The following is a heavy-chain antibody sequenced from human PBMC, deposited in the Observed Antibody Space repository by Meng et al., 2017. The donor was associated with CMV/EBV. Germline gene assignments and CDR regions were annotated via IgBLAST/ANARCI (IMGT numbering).Heavy chain of an antibody. CDR1: GFPFSSYW. Sequence: LRLSCAASGFPFSSYWTPWVRQAPGKGLVWVSRINSDGSSTSYADSVKGRFTISRDNAKNTLYLQMNSLRAEDTAVYYCTSGDWFDPWGQGTLVTVSS. J-gene: IGHJ5*02. CDR2: INSDGSST. CDR3: TSGDWFDP. V-gene: IGHV3-74*01. D-gene: IGHD3-16*01.